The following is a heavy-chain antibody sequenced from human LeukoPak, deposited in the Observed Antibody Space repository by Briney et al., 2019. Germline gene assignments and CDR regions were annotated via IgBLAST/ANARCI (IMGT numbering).Heavy chain of an antibody. V-gene: IGHV4-59*01. CDR3: ARFPGSAEYRHYYYMDV. J-gene: IGHJ6*03. Sequence: SETLSLTCTVSGGSISNYFWSWIRQPPGKGLECIGYVYYSDSTNYNPSLKSRATVSVDTSKNQFSLKLTSVTAADTAVYYCARFPGSAEYRHYYYMDVWGKGTTVTVSS. CDR1: GGSISNYF. CDR2: VYYSDST. D-gene: IGHD2-15*01.